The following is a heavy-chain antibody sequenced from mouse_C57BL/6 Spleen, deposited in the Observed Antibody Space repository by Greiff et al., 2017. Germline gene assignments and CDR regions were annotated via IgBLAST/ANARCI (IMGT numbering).Heavy chain of an antibody. Sequence: QVQLQQSGAELVKPGASVKISCKASGYAFSSYWMNWVKQRPGKGLEWIGQIYPGDGDTNYNGKFKGKATLTADKSSSTAYMQLSRLASEDSAVYFCARWENYKFDYWGQGTTLTVSS. V-gene: IGHV1-80*01. CDR3: ARWENYKFDY. J-gene: IGHJ2*01. D-gene: IGHD2-12*01. CDR1: GYAFSSYW. CDR2: IYPGDGDT.